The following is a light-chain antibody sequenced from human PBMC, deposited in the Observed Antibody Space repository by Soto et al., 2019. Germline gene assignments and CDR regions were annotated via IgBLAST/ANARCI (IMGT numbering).Light chain of an antibody. CDR3: AAWDDSLSGWV. CDR2: TNN. CDR1: NSNIGSNY. V-gene: IGLV1-47*01. J-gene: IGLJ3*02. Sequence: QSVLTQPPSASGTPGQRVTISCPGRNSNIGSNYVYWYQQVPGTAPKLLIYTNNQRPSGVPDRFSGSKSATSASLAIGGLRSEDEADYYCAAWDDSLSGWVFGGGTQLTVL.